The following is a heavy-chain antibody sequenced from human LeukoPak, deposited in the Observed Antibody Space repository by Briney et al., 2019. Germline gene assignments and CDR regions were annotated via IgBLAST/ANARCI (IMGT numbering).Heavy chain of an antibody. V-gene: IGHV3-72*01. J-gene: IGHJ4*02. Sequence: PGGSQRLSCAASGFKFSDYYMEWVRQAPGKGLEWVGLVKHKANSYTTEYAASVRGRFTISRDDSKNSLYLQMNSLKTEDTAVYFCTKFDYWGQRTLVTVSS. CDR3: TKFDY. CDR2: VKHKANSYTT. CDR1: GFKFSDYY.